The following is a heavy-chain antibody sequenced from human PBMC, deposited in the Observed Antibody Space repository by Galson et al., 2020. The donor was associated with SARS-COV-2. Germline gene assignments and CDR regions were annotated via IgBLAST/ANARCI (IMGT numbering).Heavy chain of an antibody. Sequence: GGSLRLSCAASGFTFSNAWMSWVRQAPGKGLEWVGRIKRKTDDRTTDYAAPVKGRFTISRDDSKNTLYLQMNSLKTEDTAVYYCTTEMRGGSCYFTKWGQGTLVTVSS. CDR1: GFTFSNAW. V-gene: IGHV3-15*01. J-gene: IGHJ4*02. CDR3: TTEMRGGSCYFTK. D-gene: IGHD2-15*01. CDR2: IKRKTDDRTT.